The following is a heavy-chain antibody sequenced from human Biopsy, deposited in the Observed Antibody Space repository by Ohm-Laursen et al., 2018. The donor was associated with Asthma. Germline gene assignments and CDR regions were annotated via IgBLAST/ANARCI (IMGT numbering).Heavy chain of an antibody. J-gene: IGHJ3*02. Sequence: SLRLSCAASGFAFSQSGMHWVRQAPGKGLEWVALISSDGHNKYYKDSVKDRFTISRDNSKLRLYLEINSLRVEDSAVYYCARESGQDSGGTGAFDRWGQGIMVAVSS. D-gene: IGHD4-23*01. V-gene: IGHV3-30*03. CDR1: GFAFSQSG. CDR2: ISSDGHNK. CDR3: ARESGQDSGGTGAFDR.